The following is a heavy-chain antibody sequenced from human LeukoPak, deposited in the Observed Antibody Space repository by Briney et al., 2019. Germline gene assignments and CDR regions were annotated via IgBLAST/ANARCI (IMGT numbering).Heavy chain of an antibody. CDR3: ARELWLG. CDR2: IYSGGST. J-gene: IGHJ4*02. CDR1: GLTVSSNY. V-gene: IGHV3-66*01. D-gene: IGHD3-10*01. Sequence: GGSLRLSCAASGLTVSSNYMSCVRQAPGRGLVCVSVIYSGGSTYYAVSVKGRFTISRDNSKNTLYPQMTSLRAEDTAVYYRARELWLGGGQGTLVTVSS.